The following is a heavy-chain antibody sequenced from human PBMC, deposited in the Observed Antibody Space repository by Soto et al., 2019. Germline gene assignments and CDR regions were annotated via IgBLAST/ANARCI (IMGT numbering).Heavy chain of an antibody. Sequence: QVQLVQSGAEVKKPGASVKVSCKASGYTFTSYGISWVRQAPGQGLEWMGWISAYNGNTNYAQKLQGRVTMTTDTSTSTAYMELRSLRSDDTAVYYCARDREISEWLLFDGMDVWGQGTTVTVSS. V-gene: IGHV1-18*01. CDR1: GYTFTSYG. D-gene: IGHD3-3*01. J-gene: IGHJ6*02. CDR2: ISAYNGNT. CDR3: ARDREISEWLLFDGMDV.